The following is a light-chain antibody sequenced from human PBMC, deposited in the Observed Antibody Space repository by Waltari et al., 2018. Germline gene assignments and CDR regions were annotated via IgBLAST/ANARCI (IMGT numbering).Light chain of an antibody. CDR3: SSYAGSNTYMI. J-gene: IGLJ2*01. CDR2: EVN. CDR1: SSDVGNYNL. V-gene: IGLV2-23*02. Sequence: QYALTQPASVSGSPGQSITISCTGTSSDVGNYNLVPWYQKHPGKAPKLMIYEVNKRPSGASNRFAGSKSGNTASLTISGLQAEDEADYYCSSYAGSNTYMIFGGGTKLTVL.